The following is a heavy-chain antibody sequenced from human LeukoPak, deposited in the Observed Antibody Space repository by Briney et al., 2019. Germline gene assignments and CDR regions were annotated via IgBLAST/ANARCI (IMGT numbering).Heavy chain of an antibody. CDR2: INPSGGST. CDR1: GGTFSSYA. D-gene: IGHD3-10*01. V-gene: IGHV1-46*01. J-gene: IGHJ4*02. CDR3: ASGRFGEAIDY. Sequence: ASVKVSCKASGGTFSSYAIRWVRQAPGQGLEWMGIINPSGGSTSYAQKFQGRVTMTRDMSTSTVYMELSSLRSEDTAVYYCASGRFGEAIDYWGQGTLVTVSS.